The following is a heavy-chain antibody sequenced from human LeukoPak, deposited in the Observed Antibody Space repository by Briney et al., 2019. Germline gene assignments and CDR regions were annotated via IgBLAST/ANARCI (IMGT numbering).Heavy chain of an antibody. CDR2: IIPIFGTA. D-gene: IGHD2-15*01. CDR1: GGTFSSYA. V-gene: IGHV1-69*15. J-gene: IGHJ6*03. CDR3: ARDRGDCSGGSCYRYYYHMDV. Sequence: SVKVSCKASGGTFSSYAISWVRQAPGQGREWMGRIIPIFGTANYAQKLHGRVTTTPEESTSTAYMELSSLRSEDTAVYYCARDRGDCSGGSCYRYYYHMDVWGKGTTVTVSS.